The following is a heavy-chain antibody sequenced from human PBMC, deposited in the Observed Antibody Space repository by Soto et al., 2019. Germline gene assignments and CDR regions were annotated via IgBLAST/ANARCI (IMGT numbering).Heavy chain of an antibody. CDR1: GFRFSDAW. D-gene: IGHD1-1*01. Sequence: PGGSLRLSCAASGFRFSDAWMTWVRQVPGRGLEWVGRIKSKLRDGETDYAAAVKGRFTISRDDSKSTLYLHMHSLTAEDTAVYYCCADGTNYVSFDYWGQGALVTVSS. V-gene: IGHV3-15*01. CDR3: CADGTNYVSFDY. J-gene: IGHJ4*02. CDR2: IKSKLRDGET.